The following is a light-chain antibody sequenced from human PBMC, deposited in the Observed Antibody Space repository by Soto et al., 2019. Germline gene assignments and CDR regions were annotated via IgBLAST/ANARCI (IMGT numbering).Light chain of an antibody. CDR1: SSDVGVYNF. CDR2: EVT. V-gene: IGLV2-8*01. CDR3: SSYAGSNSYV. J-gene: IGLJ1*01. Sequence: QSAVTQPPCASGSPGQSVTISCTGTSSDVGVYNFVSWYQQHPGKAPRLMIYEVTKRPSGVPDRFSGSKSGNTASLTVSGLQAEDEADYYCSSYAGSNSYVFGTGTKLTVL.